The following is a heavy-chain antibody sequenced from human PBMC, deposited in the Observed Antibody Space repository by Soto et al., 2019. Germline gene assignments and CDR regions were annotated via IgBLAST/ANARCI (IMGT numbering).Heavy chain of an antibody. D-gene: IGHD2-15*01. V-gene: IGHV3-30*18. Sequence: GGALRLSCAASGFTFSSYGMHWVRQAPGKGLEWVAVISYDGSNKYYADSVKGRFTISRDNSKNTLYLQMNSLRAEDTAVYYCAKDGVAYCSGGSCYGGPNGYWGQGTLVTVSS. J-gene: IGHJ4*02. CDR1: GFTFSSYG. CDR3: AKDGVAYCSGGSCYGGPNGY. CDR2: ISYDGSNK.